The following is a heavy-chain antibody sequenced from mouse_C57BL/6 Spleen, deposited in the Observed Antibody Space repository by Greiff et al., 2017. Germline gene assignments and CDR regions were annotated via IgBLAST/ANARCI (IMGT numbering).Heavy chain of an antibody. D-gene: IGHD1-1*01. J-gene: IGHJ2*01. CDR3: AREGDYGSSPYYFDY. Sequence: EVQLVESGGGLVKPGGSLKLSCAASGFTFSSYAMSWVRQTPEKRLEWVATISDGGSYTYYPDNVKGRFTISRDNAKNNLYLQMSHLKSEDTAMYYCAREGDYGSSPYYFDYWGQGTTLTVSS. CDR1: GFTFSSYA. CDR2: ISDGGSYT. V-gene: IGHV5-4*01.